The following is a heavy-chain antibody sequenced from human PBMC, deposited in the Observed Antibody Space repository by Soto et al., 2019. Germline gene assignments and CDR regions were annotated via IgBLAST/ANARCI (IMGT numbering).Heavy chain of an antibody. D-gene: IGHD2-15*01. CDR3: ARGPFLGYCSGGSCPSDAFDI. Sequence: EVQLVESGGGLIQPGGSLRLSCAASGFTVSSNYMSWVRQAPGKGLEWVSVIYSGGSTYYADSVKGRFTISRDNSKNKLYLQMNSLRAEDTAVYYCARGPFLGYCSGGSCPSDAFDIWGQGTMVTVSS. V-gene: IGHV3-53*01. J-gene: IGHJ3*02. CDR1: GFTVSSNY. CDR2: IYSGGST.